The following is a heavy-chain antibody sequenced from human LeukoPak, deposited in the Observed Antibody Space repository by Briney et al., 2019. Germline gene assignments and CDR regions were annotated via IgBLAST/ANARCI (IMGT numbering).Heavy chain of an antibody. CDR1: GFTFSSYG. Sequence: GGSLRLSCAASGFTFSSYGMHWVRQAPGKGLEWVAFIRYDGGNKYYADSVKGRFTISRDNSKNTLYLQMNSLRAEDTAVYYCAKSQTAIVRSSSWYLLGYWGQGTLVTVSS. V-gene: IGHV3-30*02. J-gene: IGHJ4*02. D-gene: IGHD6-13*01. CDR3: AKSQTAIVRSSSWYLLGY. CDR2: IRYDGGNK.